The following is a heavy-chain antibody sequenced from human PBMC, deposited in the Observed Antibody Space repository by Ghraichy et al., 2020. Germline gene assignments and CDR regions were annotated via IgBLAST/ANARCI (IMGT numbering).Heavy chain of an antibody. CDR1: GGSISSGGYY. Sequence: SQTLSLTCTVSGGSISSGGYYWSWIRQHPGKGLEWIGYIYYSGSTYYNPSLKSRVTISVDTSKNQFSLKLSSVTAADTAVYYCARVTLVDTAMASSWAFYYGMDVWSQGTTVTVSS. J-gene: IGHJ6*02. V-gene: IGHV4-31*03. CDR2: IYYSGST. CDR3: ARVTLVDTAMASSWAFYYGMDV. D-gene: IGHD5-18*01.